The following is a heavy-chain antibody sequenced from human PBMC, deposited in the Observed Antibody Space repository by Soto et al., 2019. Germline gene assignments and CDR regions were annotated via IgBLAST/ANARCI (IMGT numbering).Heavy chain of an antibody. D-gene: IGHD3-22*01. Sequence: EVQLVETGGGLIQPGGSLRLSCAASGFTVSGNYMSWVRQAPGKGLEWVSVIYSGGSTYYADSVKGRFTISRDNSKNTLYLQMNSMRAEDTAVYYCASGGSDYYDSRGYYNCGQGTLVTVSS. V-gene: IGHV3-53*02. J-gene: IGHJ4*02. CDR2: IYSGGST. CDR1: GFTVSGNY. CDR3: ASGGSDYYDSRGYYN.